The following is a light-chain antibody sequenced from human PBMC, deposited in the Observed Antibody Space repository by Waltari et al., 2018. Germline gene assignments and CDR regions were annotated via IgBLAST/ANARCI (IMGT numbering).Light chain of an antibody. J-gene: IGLJ2*01. CDR2: GKN. V-gene: IGLV3-19*01. CDR3: NSRDSSGNHVV. CDR1: SLSSYY. Sequence: SSELTQDPAVSVALGQTVRITCQGDSLSSYYASWYQQKPGQAPVLVIYGKNNRPSGTQDRFSGSSSGNTASFTITGAQAEDEADYYCNSRDSSGNHVVFGGGTKLTVL.